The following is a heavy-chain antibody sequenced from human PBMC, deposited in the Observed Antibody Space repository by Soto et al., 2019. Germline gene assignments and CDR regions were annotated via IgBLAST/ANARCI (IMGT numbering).Heavy chain of an antibody. CDR2: INPNSGGT. D-gene: IGHD2-2*02. Sequence: ASVKVSCKASGYTFSGYYIHWLRQAPGQGXEWMGWINPNSGGTNYAQKFQGRVTVTRDTPTSTAYMELSRPTSDDTAVYYCARSLTEGYCTITGCYTRPLYGMDVWGQGTTVTVSS. CDR3: ARSLTEGYCTITGCYTRPLYGMDV. J-gene: IGHJ6*02. V-gene: IGHV1-2*02. CDR1: GYTFSGYY.